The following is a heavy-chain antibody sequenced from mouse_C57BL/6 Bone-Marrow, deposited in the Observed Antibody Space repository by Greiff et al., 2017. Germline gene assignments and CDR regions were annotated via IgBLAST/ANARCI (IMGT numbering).Heavy chain of an antibody. CDR2: INPYNGDT. Sequence: EVQLVESGPELVKPGDSVKISCKASGYSFTGYFMNWVMQSHGKSLEWIGRINPYNGDTFYNQKFKGKATLTVDKSSSTAHMELRSLTSEESAVYYCARGVYYGSSCHYYAMDYWGQGTSVTVSS. CDR3: ARGVYYGSSCHYYAMDY. V-gene: IGHV1-20*01. J-gene: IGHJ4*01. CDR1: GYSFTGYF. D-gene: IGHD1-1*01.